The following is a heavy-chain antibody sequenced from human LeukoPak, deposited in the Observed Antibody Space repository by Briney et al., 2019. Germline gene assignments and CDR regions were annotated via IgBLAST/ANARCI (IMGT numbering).Heavy chain of an antibody. V-gene: IGHV3-33*01. D-gene: IGHD3-22*01. Sequence: GGSLRLSCAASGFTFSSYGMHWVRQAPGKGLEWVAVIWYDGSNKYYADSVKGRFTISGDNSKNTLYLQMNSLRAEDTAVYYCARPRDSSGYRYYFDYWGQGILVTVSS. CDR1: GFTFSSYG. J-gene: IGHJ4*02. CDR3: ARPRDSSGYRYYFDY. CDR2: IWYDGSNK.